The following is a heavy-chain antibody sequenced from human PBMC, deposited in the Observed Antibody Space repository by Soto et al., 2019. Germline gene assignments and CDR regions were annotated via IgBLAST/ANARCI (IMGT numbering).Heavy chain of an antibody. CDR2: IYYSGST. J-gene: IGHJ4*02. V-gene: IGHV4-59*01. D-gene: IGHD4-17*01. CDR1: GGSISSYY. Sequence: PSETLSLTCTVSGGSISSYYWSWIRQPPGKGLVWIGYIYYSGSTNYNPSLKSRVTISVDTSKNQFSLKLSSVTAADTAVYYCAREIRVSRTVTTEYYFDYWGQGTLVTVSS. CDR3: AREIRVSRTVTTEYYFDY.